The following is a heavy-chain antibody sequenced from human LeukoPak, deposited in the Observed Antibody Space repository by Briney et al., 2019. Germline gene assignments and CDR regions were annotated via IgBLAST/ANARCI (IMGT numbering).Heavy chain of an antibody. J-gene: IGHJ4*02. CDR1: GGSFSGHY. V-gene: IGHV3-23*01. Sequence: PSETLSLTCAVYGGSFSGHYWSWIRQAPGKGLEWVSAISGSGGSTYYADSVKGRFTISRDNSKNTLYLQMNSLRAEDTAVYYCAKDKWELPYTPASDYWGQGTLVTVSS. CDR3: AKDKWELPYTPASDY. D-gene: IGHD1-26*01. CDR2: ISGSGGST.